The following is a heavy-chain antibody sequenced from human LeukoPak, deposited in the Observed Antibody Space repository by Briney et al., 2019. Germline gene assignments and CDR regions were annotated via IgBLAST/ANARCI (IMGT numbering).Heavy chain of an antibody. D-gene: IGHD4-17*01. J-gene: IGHJ2*01. CDR3: ARDPPSYGDYVAESRWGYFDL. Sequence: PGGSLRLSCAASGFTFSDYYMSWIRQAPGKGLEWVSYISSSGSTIYYADSVKGRFTISRDNAKNSLYLQMNSLRAEDTAVYYCARDPPSYGDYVAESRWGYFDLWGRGTLVTVSS. CDR2: ISSSGSTI. CDR1: GFTFSDYY. V-gene: IGHV3-11*01.